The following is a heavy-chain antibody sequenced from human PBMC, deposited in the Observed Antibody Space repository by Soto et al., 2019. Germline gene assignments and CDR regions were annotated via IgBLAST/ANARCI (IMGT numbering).Heavy chain of an antibody. CDR3: GTRGIVVVVAVSRTPHGWFVL. J-gene: IGHJ5*02. D-gene: IGHD2-15*01. CDR2: INHSGST. Sequence: SETLSLTCAVYGGSFSGYYCSWIRQPPWKGLEWIGEINHSGSTNYNPSLKSRVTISVDTSKNQFSLKLSSVTAADPALGWCGTRGIVVVVAVSRTPHGWFVLFGQSILVS. CDR1: GGSFSGYY. V-gene: IGHV4-34*01.